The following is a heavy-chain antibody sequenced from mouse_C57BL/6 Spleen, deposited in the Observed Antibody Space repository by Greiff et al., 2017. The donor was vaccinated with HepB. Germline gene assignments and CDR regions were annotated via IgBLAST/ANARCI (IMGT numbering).Heavy chain of an antibody. CDR1: GYTFTSSW. J-gene: IGHJ4*01. D-gene: IGHD2-5*01. Sequence: VQLQQSGTELVKPGASVKLSCKASGYTFTSSWMHWVKQRPGQGLEWIGNINPSNGGTNYNEKFKSKATLTVDKSSSTAYMQLSSLTSEDSAVYYCAEGGYYSNYGYYAMDYWGQGTSVTVSS. V-gene: IGHV1-53*01. CDR3: AEGGYYSNYGYYAMDY. CDR2: INPSNGGT.